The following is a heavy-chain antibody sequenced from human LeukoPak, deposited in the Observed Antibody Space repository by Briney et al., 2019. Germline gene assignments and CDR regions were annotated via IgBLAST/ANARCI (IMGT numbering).Heavy chain of an antibody. D-gene: IGHD3-3*01. Sequence: GGSLRLSCAASGFTFSSYGMHWVRQAPGKGLEWVAVISYDGSNKYYADSVKGRFTISRDNPKNTLYLQMNSLRAEDTAVYYCAKDGNYDFWSGYYGSKYYYYGMDVWGQGTTVTVSS. CDR1: GFTFSSYG. CDR2: ISYDGSNK. V-gene: IGHV3-30*18. CDR3: AKDGNYDFWSGYYGSKYYYYGMDV. J-gene: IGHJ6*02.